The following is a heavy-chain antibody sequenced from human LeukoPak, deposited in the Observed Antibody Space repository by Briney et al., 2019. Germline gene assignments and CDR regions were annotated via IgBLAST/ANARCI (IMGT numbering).Heavy chain of an antibody. CDR3: ARTLYCSSTSCYSRGYYDL. CDR2: ISVYNGET. J-gene: IGHJ4*02. CDR1: GYTLTSYG. Sequence: ASVKVSCKASGYTLTSYGISWVRQAPGQGLEWMGWISVYNGETNYAQKLQGRVTMTTDTSTSTAYMELRSLRSDDTAVYYCARTLYCSSTSCYSRGYYDLWGQGTLVTVSS. V-gene: IGHV1-18*01. D-gene: IGHD2-2*01.